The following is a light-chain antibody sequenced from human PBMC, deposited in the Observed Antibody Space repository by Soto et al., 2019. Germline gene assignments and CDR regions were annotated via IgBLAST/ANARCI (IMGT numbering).Light chain of an antibody. J-gene: IGKJ1*01. CDR3: QRYNSAPRT. CDR2: GAS. CDR1: QAINNY. V-gene: IGKV1-27*01. Sequence: DIQMTQSPSSLSASVGDRVIITCLASQAINNYVAWYQQRPGQVPNLLIYGASTLQSGVPIRFSGSGSGTDFTLTISSLQPEDVAVYYCQRYNSAPRTFGQGTKVEIK.